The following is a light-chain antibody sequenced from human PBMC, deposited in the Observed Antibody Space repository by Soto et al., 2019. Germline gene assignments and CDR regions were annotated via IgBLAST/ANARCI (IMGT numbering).Light chain of an antibody. CDR1: SSDLGTFDY. V-gene: IGLV2-11*01. CDR3: CSCAGTYMV. J-gene: IGLJ2*01. CDR2: DVS. Sequence: QSALTQPASVSGSPGQSITISCTGTSSDLGTFDYVSWFQHHPGKAPKLVIYDVSKRPSGVPDCFSGSKSGNTASLTISGLQAEDESDYHWCSCAGTYMVFGGGTKLTVL.